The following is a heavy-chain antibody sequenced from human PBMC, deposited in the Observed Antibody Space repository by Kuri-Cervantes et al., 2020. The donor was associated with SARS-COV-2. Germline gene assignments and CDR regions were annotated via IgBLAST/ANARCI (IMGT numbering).Heavy chain of an antibody. Sequence: GEPPKTSCLASGLTFADYGMSWVRQAPGKGLEWVSGINWNGGSTGYADSVKGRFTISRDNAKNSLYLQMNSLRAEDTAVYYCSREGSDYDFWSGYYFEFDYWGQGTLVTVSS. V-gene: IGHV3-20*04. J-gene: IGHJ4*02. CDR1: GLTFADYG. D-gene: IGHD3-3*01. CDR3: SREGSDYDFWSGYYFEFDY. CDR2: INWNGGST.